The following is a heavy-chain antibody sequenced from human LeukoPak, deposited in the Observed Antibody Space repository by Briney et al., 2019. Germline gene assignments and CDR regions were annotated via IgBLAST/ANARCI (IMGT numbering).Heavy chain of an antibody. V-gene: IGHV3-23*01. CDR1: GFTFSSYA. J-gene: IGHJ4*02. CDR2: ISGSGGST. Sequence: SGGSLRLSCAASGFTFSSYAMSWVRQAPGKGLEWVSAISGSGGSTYYADSVKGRFTISRDNSKNTLYLQMNSLRAEDTAVYYCAKVHYPITMIVVVITTTGFDYWGQGTLVTVSP. CDR3: AKVHYPITMIVVVITTTGFDY. D-gene: IGHD3-22*01.